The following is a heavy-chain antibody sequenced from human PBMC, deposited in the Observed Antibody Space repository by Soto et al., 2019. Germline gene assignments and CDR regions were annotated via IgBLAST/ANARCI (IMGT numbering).Heavy chain of an antibody. CDR2: IYYSGST. CDR3: ARDEMTTVTFDY. J-gene: IGHJ4*02. D-gene: IGHD4-17*01. CDR1: GGSISSGDYY. V-gene: IGHV4-30-4*01. Sequence: QVQLQESGPGLVKPSQTLSLTCTVSGGSISSGDYYWSWIRQPPGKGLEWIGYIYYSGSTYYNPSLKSRVTISVDKSKDQFSLKLSSVTAADTAVYYCARDEMTTVTFDYWGQGTLVTVSS.